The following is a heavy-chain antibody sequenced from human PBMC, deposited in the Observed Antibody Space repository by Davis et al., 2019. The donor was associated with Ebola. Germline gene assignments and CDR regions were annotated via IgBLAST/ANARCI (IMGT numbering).Heavy chain of an antibody. D-gene: IGHD3-9*01. CDR3: ARDTGIRYVSLGY. CDR1: GYTFTDFD. CDR2: INAGNGNM. J-gene: IGHJ4*02. V-gene: IGHV1-3*01. Sequence: AGSVKVSCKASGYTFTDFDMHWVRQAPGHGLEWMGWINAGNGNMRYSQKFQGRVTITRDTSASTVDIELSSLRSEDTAVYYCARDTGIRYVSLGYWGQGTLVTVSS.